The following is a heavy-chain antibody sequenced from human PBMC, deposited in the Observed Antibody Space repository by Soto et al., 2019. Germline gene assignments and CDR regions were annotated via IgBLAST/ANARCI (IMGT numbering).Heavy chain of an antibody. CDR2: ISSSGSTI. CDR1: GFTFSDYY. D-gene: IGHD5-12*01. CDR3: ARSKTRGYSWFDP. J-gene: IGHJ5*02. Sequence: GGSLRLSCAASGFTFSDYYMSWIRQAPGKGLEWVSYISSSGSTIYYADSVKGRFTISRDNAKNSLYLQMNSLRAEDTAVYYCARSKTRGYSWFDPWGQGTLVTVSS. V-gene: IGHV3-11*01.